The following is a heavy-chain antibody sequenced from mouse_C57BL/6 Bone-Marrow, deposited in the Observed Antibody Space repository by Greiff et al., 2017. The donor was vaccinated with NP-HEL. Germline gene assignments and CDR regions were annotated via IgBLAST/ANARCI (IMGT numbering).Heavy chain of an antibody. J-gene: IGHJ2*01. Sequence: QVQLQQSGAELARPGASVKLSCKASGYTFTSYGISWVKQRPGQGLEWIGEIYPRSGTTYYNEKFKGKATLTADKSSSTASMDLPSLTSEDSAVFFCARGGIYYGNYGYFDYGGQGTTLTVSS. D-gene: IGHD2-1*01. V-gene: IGHV1-81*01. CDR3: ARGGIYYGNYGYFDY. CDR2: IYPRSGTT. CDR1: GYTFTSYG.